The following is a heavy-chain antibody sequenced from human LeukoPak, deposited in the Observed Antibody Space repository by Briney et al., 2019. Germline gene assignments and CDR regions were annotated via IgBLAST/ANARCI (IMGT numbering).Heavy chain of an antibody. J-gene: IGHJ4*02. CDR3: ARGRYRISVVREYYFDY. V-gene: IGHV4-59*01. D-gene: IGHD3-10*01. CDR2: IYYSGST. CDR1: GGSISSYY. Sequence: PSETLSLTCTVSGGSISSYYWDWIRQPPGKGLEWIGYIYYSGSTNYNPSLKSRVTISVDTSKNQFSLKLSSVTAADTAVYHCARGRYRISVVREYYFDYWGQGTLVTVSS.